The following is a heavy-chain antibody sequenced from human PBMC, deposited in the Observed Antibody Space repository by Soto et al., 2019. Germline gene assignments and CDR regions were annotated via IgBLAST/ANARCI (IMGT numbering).Heavy chain of an antibody. CDR2: IYYSGST. V-gene: IGHV4-61*01. CDR3: ATFSVAVALKTFDC. D-gene: IGHD6-19*01. CDR1: GGSVSSSSYY. J-gene: IGHJ4*02. Sequence: SETLSLTCTVSGGSVSSSSYYWSWIRQPPGQGLEWIGYIYYSGSTNYNPSLKSRVTISVDTSKNQFSLKLSSVTAADTAVYYCATFSVAVALKTFDCWGQGSPVTVSS.